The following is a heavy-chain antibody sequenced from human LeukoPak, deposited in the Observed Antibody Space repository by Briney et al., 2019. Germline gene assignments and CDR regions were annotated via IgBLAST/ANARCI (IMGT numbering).Heavy chain of an antibody. CDR2: MRYDGSKE. CDR1: GFTFSSYS. CDR3: GRDSIEVSYYYDTTGYSDH. V-gene: IGHV3-7*01. J-gene: IGHJ5*02. D-gene: IGHD3-22*01. Sequence: GGSLRLSCAVSGFTFSSYSMSWVRQAPGKGREWVAAMRYDGSKEYYVDSVKGRFTISRDKARNSLYLQMNSLRAEDTAVYYCGRDSIEVSYYYDTTGYSDHWGQGTLVTVSS.